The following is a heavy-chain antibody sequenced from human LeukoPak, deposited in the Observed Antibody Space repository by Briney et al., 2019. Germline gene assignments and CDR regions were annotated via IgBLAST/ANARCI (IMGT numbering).Heavy chain of an antibody. Sequence: PSETLSLTCTLSGGSISTYYWSWIWQAPGKGLEWIGYIYHSGSTNYNPSLKSRVTISVDTSKNQFSLKLSSVTAADTAVYYCARGGGYASPIGYWGQGALVTVSS. CDR2: IYHSGST. CDR3: ARGGGYASPIGY. D-gene: IGHD5-12*01. J-gene: IGHJ4*02. V-gene: IGHV4-59*01. CDR1: GGSISTYY.